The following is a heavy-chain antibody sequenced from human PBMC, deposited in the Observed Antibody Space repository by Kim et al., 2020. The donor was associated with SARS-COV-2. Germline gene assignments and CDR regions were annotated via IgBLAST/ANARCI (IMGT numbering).Heavy chain of an antibody. CDR3: ARDLITMVRGHYYYYGMDV. D-gene: IGHD3-10*01. V-gene: IGHV4-59*01. J-gene: IGHJ6*02. Sequence: SRVTISVDTSKNQFSLKLSSVTAADTAVYYCARDLITMVRGHYYYYGMDVWGQGTTVTVSS.